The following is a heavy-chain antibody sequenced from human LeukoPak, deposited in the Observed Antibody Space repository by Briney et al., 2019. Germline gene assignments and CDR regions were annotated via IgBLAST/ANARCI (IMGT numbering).Heavy chain of an antibody. Sequence: GGSLRLSCAASGFTFSSYAMGWVRQAPGKGLEWVSAISGSGGSTYYADSVKGRFTISRDNSKNTLYLQMNSLRAEDTAVYYCAKVFCGGDCYSHYYYYGMDVWGQGTTVTVSS. CDR1: GFTFSSYA. CDR2: ISGSGGST. CDR3: AKVFCGGDCYSHYYYYGMDV. V-gene: IGHV3-23*01. D-gene: IGHD2-21*02. J-gene: IGHJ6*02.